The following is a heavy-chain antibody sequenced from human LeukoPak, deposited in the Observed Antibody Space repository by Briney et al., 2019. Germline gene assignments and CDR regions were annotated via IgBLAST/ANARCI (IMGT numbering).Heavy chain of an antibody. V-gene: IGHV4-59*08. D-gene: IGHD1-20*01. CDR2: IHYSGST. Sequence: SETLSLTCTVAARSLTPYYWSWIRQPPGKGPELIGHIHYSGSTYYNASLGSRTFISVDTSKNQFSLRLTSVTAADTAVYYCARGLAGFVANDYWGQGTLVTVSS. CDR1: ARSLTPYY. CDR3: ARGLAGFVANDY. J-gene: IGHJ4*02.